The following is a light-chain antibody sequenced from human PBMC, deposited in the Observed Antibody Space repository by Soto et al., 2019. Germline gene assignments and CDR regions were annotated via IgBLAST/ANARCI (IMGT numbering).Light chain of an antibody. V-gene: IGLV2-14*01. J-gene: IGLJ1*01. CDR3: SSFTSGSTL. CDR2: EVS. CDR1: SSDVGGYNY. Sequence: QAVVTQPASVSGSPGQSITISCTGTSSDVGGYNYVSWYQQHPGKVPKLMIYEVSNRPSGVSNRFSGSKSGNTASLTISGLQAEDEADYYCSSFTSGSTLFGTGTKVTVL.